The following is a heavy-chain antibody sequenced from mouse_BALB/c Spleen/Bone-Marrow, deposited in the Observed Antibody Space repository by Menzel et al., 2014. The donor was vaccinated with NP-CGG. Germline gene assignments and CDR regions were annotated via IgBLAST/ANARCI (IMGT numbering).Heavy chain of an antibody. CDR1: GFGFTDYY. J-gene: IGHJ2*01. Sequence: EVKLMESGGGLGQPGGSLILSCATSGFGFTDYYMNWVRQPPGKALEWLGFIRNKANGYTTEHSASVKGQFTISRDNAPNLPYLQINPLRTVDGAPYYYARDKGRVFFDYWGQGAPLTVSS. CDR3: ARDKGRVFFDY. V-gene: IGHV7-3*02. CDR2: IRNKANGYTT.